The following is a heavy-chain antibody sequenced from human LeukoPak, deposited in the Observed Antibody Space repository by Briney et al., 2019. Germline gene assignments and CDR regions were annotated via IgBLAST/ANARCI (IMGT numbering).Heavy chain of an antibody. V-gene: IGHV3-23*01. J-gene: IGHJ4*02. CDR3: AKDGTGCGGDCYSDY. D-gene: IGHD2-21*02. CDR2: ISGSGGST. Sequence: GGSLRLSCAASGFNFSSYAMSWVRQAPGKGLEWVSAISGSGGSTYYADSVKGRFTISRDNSKNTLYLQLNSLRAEDTALYYCAKDGTGCGGDCYSDYWGQGTLVTVSS. CDR1: GFNFSSYA.